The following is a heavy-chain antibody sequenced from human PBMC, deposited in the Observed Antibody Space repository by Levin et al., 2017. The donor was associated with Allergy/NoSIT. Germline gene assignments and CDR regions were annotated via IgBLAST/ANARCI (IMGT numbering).Heavy chain of an antibody. CDR3: VHTSGGIHFQH. V-gene: IGHV3-72*01. CDR2: SRNKDNSYST. CDR1: GFTLSDHY. D-gene: IGHD6-19*01. Sequence: GESLKISCAVSGFTLSDHYMDWVRQAPGKGLEWIVRSRNKDNSYSTEYAASVKGRFTVSRDDSKNSWYLQMNSLKTDDTAVYYCVHTSGGIHFQHWGQGTLVTVSS. J-gene: IGHJ1*01.